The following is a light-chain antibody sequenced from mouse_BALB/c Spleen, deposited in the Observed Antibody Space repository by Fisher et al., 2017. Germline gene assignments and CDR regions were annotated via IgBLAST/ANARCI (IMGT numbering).Light chain of an antibody. J-gene: IGKJ1*01. Sequence: IVITQTPAIMSASLGEEITLTCSASSSVSYMHWYQQKSGTSPKLLIYSTSNLASGVPSRFSGSGSGTFYSLTISSVEAEDAADYYCHQWSSWTFGGGTKLEIK. V-gene: IGKV4-80*01. CDR1: SSVSY. CDR3: HQWSSWT. CDR2: STS.